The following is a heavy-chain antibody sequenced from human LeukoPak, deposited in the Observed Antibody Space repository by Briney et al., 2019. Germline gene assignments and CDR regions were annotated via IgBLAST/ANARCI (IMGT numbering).Heavy chain of an antibody. Sequence: GRSLRLSCAASGFTFSSYGMHWVRQAPGKGLEWVAVISYDGSNKYYADSVKGRFTISRDNSRNTLYLQMNSLRAEDTAVYYCAKDLLLGYSGYDWGEPYYYYYGMDVWGKGTTVTVSS. CDR3: AKDLLLGYSGYDWGEPYYYYYGMDV. CDR1: GFTFSSYG. V-gene: IGHV3-30*18. D-gene: IGHD5-12*01. CDR2: ISYDGSNK. J-gene: IGHJ6*04.